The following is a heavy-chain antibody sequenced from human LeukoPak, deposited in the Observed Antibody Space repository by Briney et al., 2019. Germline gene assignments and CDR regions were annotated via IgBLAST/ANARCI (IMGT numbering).Heavy chain of an antibody. CDR1: GGSLSSYY. V-gene: IGHV4-59*01. Sequence: SETLSLTCTVSGGSLSSYYWSWIRQPPGKGLEWIWYIYYSGSTNYNPSLKSRVTISVDTSKNQFSLKLSSVTAADTAVYYCARGDDGSGSYQFYWYFDLWGRGTLVTVSS. D-gene: IGHD3-10*01. CDR2: IYYSGST. CDR3: ARGDDGSGSYQFYWYFDL. J-gene: IGHJ2*01.